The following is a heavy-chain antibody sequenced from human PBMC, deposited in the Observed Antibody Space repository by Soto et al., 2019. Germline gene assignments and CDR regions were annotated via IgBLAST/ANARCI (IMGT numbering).Heavy chain of an antibody. V-gene: IGHV1-46*01. D-gene: IGHD2-21*02. CDR2: INPSGGST. CDR1: GYTFTSYY. J-gene: IGHJ4*02. Sequence: QVQLVQSGAEVKKPGASVKVSCKASGYTFTSYYMHWVRQAPGQGLEWMGIINPSGGSTSYAQKFQGRVTMTRDTSTITVYMELSSLRSEDTAVYYCARDDPARGGNSGCDYWGQGTLVTVSS. CDR3: ARDDPARGGNSGCDY.